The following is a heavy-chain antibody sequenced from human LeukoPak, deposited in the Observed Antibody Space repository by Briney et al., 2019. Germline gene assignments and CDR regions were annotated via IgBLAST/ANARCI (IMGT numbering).Heavy chain of an antibody. CDR1: GGTFSSYA. CDR2: IIPIFGTA. V-gene: IGHV1-69*13. D-gene: IGHD1-1*01. J-gene: IGHJ4*02. CDR3: ARGGTHTYYFDY. Sequence: SVKVSCKASGGTFSSYAISWVRQAPGQGLEWMGGIIPIFGTANYAQKFQGRVTITADESTSTAYMELSSLRSEDTAVYYCARGGTHTYYFDYWGREPWSPSPQ.